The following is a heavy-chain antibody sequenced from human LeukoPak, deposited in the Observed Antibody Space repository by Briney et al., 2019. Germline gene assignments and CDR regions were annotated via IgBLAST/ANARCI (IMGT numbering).Heavy chain of an antibody. CDR3: ARDWGTPMAHTDH. J-gene: IGHJ5*02. D-gene: IGHD7-27*01. CDR2: INHSGST. CDR1: GGSFSGYY. V-gene: IGHV4-34*01. Sequence: SETLSLTCAVYGGSFSGYYWSWIRQPPGKGLEWIGEINHSGSTNYNPSLKSRVTISVDTSKNQFSLNLSSVTAADTAVYYCARDWGTPMAHTDHWGQGTLVTVSS.